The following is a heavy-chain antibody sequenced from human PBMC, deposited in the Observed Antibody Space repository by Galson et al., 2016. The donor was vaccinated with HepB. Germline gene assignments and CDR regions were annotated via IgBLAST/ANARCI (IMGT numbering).Heavy chain of an antibody. Sequence: SLRLSCAVSGITFRSSTLNWVRQAPGKGLEWVSYISGGSSHIYYANSVKGRFTISRDNAKNSLYLQMNSLRVDDSAIYYCARGYGSGSSRFRFYFYMDMGGKGASVTGS. CDR3: ARGYGSGSSRFRFYFYMDM. CDR2: ISGGSSHI. J-gene: IGHJ6*03. V-gene: IGHV3-21*01. D-gene: IGHD3-16*02. CDR1: GITFRSST.